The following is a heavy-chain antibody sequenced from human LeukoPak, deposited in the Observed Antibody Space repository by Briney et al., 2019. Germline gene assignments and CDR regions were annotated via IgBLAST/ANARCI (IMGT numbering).Heavy chain of an antibody. D-gene: IGHD3-10*01. CDR1: AFTFSSSW. V-gene: IGHV3-7*01. Sequence: GGSLRLSCVASAFTFSSSWMSWVRQGPGKGPEWVANMNQDGSRKYYVDSVKGRFTISRDNAKNSLFLQMNGLRDADTDVYYCTRDSQGSGTYCTDHWGQGTLVTVSS. CDR2: MNQDGSRK. CDR3: TRDSQGSGTYCTDH. J-gene: IGHJ4*02.